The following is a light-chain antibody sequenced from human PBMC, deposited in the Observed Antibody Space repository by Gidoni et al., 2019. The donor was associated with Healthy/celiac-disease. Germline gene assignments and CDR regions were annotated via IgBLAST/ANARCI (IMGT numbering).Light chain of an antibody. CDR2: AAS. J-gene: IGKJ4*01. CDR3: QQAHISPFT. V-gene: IGKV1-12*01. Sequence: IRLTQPPSSVSASVGDRVTITCRASQGISSWLAWYQQKPGKAPKLLIYAASSLQSGVPSRFSGSGSGTGFTLTISSLQPGDFATYYCQQAHISPFTFGGGTKVEIK. CDR1: QGISSW.